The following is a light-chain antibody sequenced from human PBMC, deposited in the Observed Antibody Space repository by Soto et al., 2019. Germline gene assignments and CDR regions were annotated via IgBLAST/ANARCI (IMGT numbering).Light chain of an antibody. J-gene: IGKJ4*01. V-gene: IGKV3-20*01. CDR2: AAS. CDR1: QSVSSSY. Sequence: EIVLTQSPGTLSLSPGERATLSCRASQSVSSSYLAWYQQKPGQAPSLLIYAASSRATGIPDRFSGSGSGTDFTLTISRLETEDFAVYYCQQYGSSPLTFGGGTKVEIK. CDR3: QQYGSSPLT.